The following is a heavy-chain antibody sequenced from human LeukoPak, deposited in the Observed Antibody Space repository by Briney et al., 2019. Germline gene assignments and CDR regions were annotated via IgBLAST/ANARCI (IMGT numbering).Heavy chain of an antibody. CDR3: ARHLSWSGYPKVDY. V-gene: IGHV4-39*01. Sequence: KPSETLSLTCTVSGASISSSSYYWGWIRQPPGKGLEWIGSIYYSGSTYYNPSLKSRVTISLDTSKNRFSLRLMSATAADTAVYYCARHLSWSGYPKVDYWGQGTLVTVSS. J-gene: IGHJ4*02. CDR2: IYYSGST. CDR1: GASISSSSYY. D-gene: IGHD3-3*01.